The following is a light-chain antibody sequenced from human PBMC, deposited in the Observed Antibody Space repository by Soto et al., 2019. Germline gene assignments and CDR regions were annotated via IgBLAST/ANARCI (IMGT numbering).Light chain of an antibody. Sequence: ETMLTQSPGTLSLSPGERATLSCRASQNVTSSYLAWCQQKPGQAPRLLIYGASSRATGIPDRFSGSGSGTDFTLTISRLEPEDFAVYYCHQYGDSRTFGQGTKV. CDR2: GAS. V-gene: IGKV3-20*01. CDR3: HQYGDSRT. J-gene: IGKJ1*01. CDR1: QNVTSSY.